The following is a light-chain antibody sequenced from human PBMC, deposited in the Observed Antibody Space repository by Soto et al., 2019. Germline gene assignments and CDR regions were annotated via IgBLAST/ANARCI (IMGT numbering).Light chain of an antibody. CDR1: QSVSSN. V-gene: IGKV3-15*01. CDR3: QQYNDWPPYT. J-gene: IGKJ2*01. Sequence: EIEMTQSPATLSLSPGERASLSCRARQSVSSNLAWYQQKPGQAPRLLIYGASTRATGIPARFSGSGSGTEFTLTISSLQSEDFAVYYCQQYNDWPPYTFGQGTKLEIK. CDR2: GAS.